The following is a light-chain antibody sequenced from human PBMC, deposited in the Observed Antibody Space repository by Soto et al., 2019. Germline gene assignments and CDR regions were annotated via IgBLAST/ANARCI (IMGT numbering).Light chain of an antibody. CDR3: QQRSNWPPYT. J-gene: IGKJ2*01. CDR2: DAS. Sequence: EIVLTQSPATLSLSPGERDTLSCRASPSVSIYLAWYQQKPGQAPRLLIYDASNRATGIPARFSGSGSGTDFTLTISSLEPEDFAIYYCQQRSNWPPYTFGQGTKLEIK. CDR1: PSVSIY. V-gene: IGKV3-11*01.